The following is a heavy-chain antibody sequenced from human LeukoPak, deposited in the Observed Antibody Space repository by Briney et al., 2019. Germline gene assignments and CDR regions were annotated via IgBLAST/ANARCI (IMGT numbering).Heavy chain of an antibody. V-gene: IGHV3-23*01. CDR2: ISGSGGST. J-gene: IGHJ6*03. CDR1: GFTFSSYG. D-gene: IGHD6-13*01. Sequence: GGSLRLSCAASGFTFSSYGMSWVRQAPGKGLEWVSAISGSGGSTYYADSVKGRFTISRDNSKNTLYLQMNSLRAEDTAVYYCAKAGLSSWYLLNYYMDVWGKGTTVIISS. CDR3: AKAGLSSWYLLNYYMDV.